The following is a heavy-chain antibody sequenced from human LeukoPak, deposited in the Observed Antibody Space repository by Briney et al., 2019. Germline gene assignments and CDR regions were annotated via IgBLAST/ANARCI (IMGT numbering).Heavy chain of an antibody. CDR2: IYYSGST. D-gene: IGHD3-10*01. CDR1: GGSISSGSYY. V-gene: IGHV4-61*01. J-gene: IGHJ4*02. CDR3: ARETPQGFGESSADY. Sequence: SETLSLTCTVSGGSISSGSYYWSWIRQPPGKGLEWIGYIYYSGSTNYNPSLKSRVTISVDTPKNQFSLKLSSVTAADTAVYYCARETPQGFGESSADYWGQGTLVTVSS.